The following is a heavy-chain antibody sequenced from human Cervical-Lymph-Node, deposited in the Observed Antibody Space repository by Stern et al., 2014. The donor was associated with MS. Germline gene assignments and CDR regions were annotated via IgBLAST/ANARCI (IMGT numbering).Heavy chain of an antibody. J-gene: IGHJ4*02. CDR3: AKAPVVYSAPLDY. V-gene: IGHV3-30*18. CDR2: ISYDGSSR. CDR1: GFTFSNSG. Sequence: VQLVESGGGVVQPGRSLRLSCAASGFTFSNSGMHWVRQAPGRWLEWVALISYDGSSRIYADSVKGRFTISRDTSKNTLYLQMNSLRADDTAVYYCAKAPVVYSAPLDYWGQGTLVTVSS. D-gene: IGHD4-23*01.